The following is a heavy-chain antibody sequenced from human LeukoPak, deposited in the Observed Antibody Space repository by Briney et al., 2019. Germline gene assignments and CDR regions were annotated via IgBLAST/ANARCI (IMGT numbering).Heavy chain of an antibody. V-gene: IGHV4-4*07. J-gene: IGHJ6*02. D-gene: IGHD6-13*01. CDR1: GGSISSYY. Sequence: SETLSLTCTVSGGSISSYYWSWIRQPAGKGLEWTGRIYTSGSTNYNPSLKSRVTMSVDTSKNQFSLKLSSVTAADTAVYYCAREGIAAARYYYYGMDVWGQGTTVTVSS. CDR2: IYTSGST. CDR3: AREGIAAARYYYYGMDV.